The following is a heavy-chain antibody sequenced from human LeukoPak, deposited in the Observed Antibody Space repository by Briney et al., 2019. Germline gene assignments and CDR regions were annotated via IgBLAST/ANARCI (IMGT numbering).Heavy chain of an antibody. CDR1: GFTYSSYD. D-gene: IGHD3-16*01. CDR3: ARSGFSWRGNFDY. V-gene: IGHV3-23*01. J-gene: IGHJ4*02. CDR2: IIGGGVST. Sequence: PGRSRTLSCAASGFTYSSYDMSWVRQAPGKGLEWISGIIGGGVSTYYADSVKGRFTISRENSRHTLDLQVHSLRAEDTAVYYCARSGFSWRGNFDYWGQGTLVTVSS.